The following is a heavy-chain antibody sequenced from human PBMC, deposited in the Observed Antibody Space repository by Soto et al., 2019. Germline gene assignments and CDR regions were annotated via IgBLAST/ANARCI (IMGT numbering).Heavy chain of an antibody. J-gene: IGHJ5*02. CDR1: GFTFTNYW. D-gene: IGHD4-17*01. V-gene: IGHV5-51*03. Sequence: PGESLKISCETSGFTFTNYWIVWVRQVPGKGLERMGLIYPADSDTRYNPSFQGQVTISADTSTNTAFLHWSSLSASDSATYFCARTGRSGLRWLDFFDPWGQGTLVTVSS. CDR3: ARTGRSGLRWLDFFDP. CDR2: IYPADSDT.